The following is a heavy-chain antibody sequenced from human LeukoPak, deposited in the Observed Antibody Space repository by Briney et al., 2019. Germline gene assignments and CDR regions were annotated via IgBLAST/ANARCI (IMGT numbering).Heavy chain of an antibody. J-gene: IGHJ6*02. V-gene: IGHV3-9*01. CDR2: ISWNSGSI. CDR1: GFTFDDYA. Sequence: SLRLSCAASGFTFDDYAMHWVRQAPGKGLEWVPGISWNSGSIGYADSVKGRFTISRDNAKNSLYLQMNSLRAEDTAVYYCARATLTYYYYGMDVWGQGTTVTVSS. CDR3: ARATLTYYYYGMDV. D-gene: IGHD3-9*01.